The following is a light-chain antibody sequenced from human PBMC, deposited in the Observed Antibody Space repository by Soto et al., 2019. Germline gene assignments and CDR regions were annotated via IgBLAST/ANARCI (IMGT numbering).Light chain of an antibody. CDR3: SSYRTGGSYV. CDR1: SSDVGGYNS. Sequence: QSALTQPASVSGSPGLSIAISCTGTSSDVGGYNSVSWYQQHPGKAPKLVIYDVTSRPSGVSNRFSGSKSGNTASLTISGLQAEDEGDYYCSSYRTGGSYVFGTGTKVTVL. J-gene: IGLJ1*01. CDR2: DVT. V-gene: IGLV2-14*01.